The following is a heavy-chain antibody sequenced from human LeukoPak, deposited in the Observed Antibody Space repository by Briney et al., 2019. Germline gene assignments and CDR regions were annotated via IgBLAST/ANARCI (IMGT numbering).Heavy chain of an antibody. Sequence: ASVKVSGKASGGTFSSYAISWVRQAPGQGLEWMGRIIPIFGIAKYAQKFQGRVTITADKSTSTAYMELSSLRSEDTAVYYCARDQNDCSGGRCYSYYYGMDVWGQGTTVTVSS. D-gene: IGHD2-15*01. J-gene: IGHJ6*02. CDR2: IIPIFGIA. V-gene: IGHV1-69*04. CDR1: GGTFSSYA. CDR3: ARDQNDCSGGRCYSYYYGMDV.